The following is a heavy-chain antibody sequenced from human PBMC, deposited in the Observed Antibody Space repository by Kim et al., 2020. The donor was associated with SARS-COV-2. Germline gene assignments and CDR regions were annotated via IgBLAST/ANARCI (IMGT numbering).Heavy chain of an antibody. V-gene: IGHV1-2*02. J-gene: IGHJ6*03. CDR3: ARDTLGFRANYYMDV. CDR1: GYTFTGYY. Sequence: ASVKVSCKASGYTFTGYYMHWVRQAPGQGLEWMGWINPNSGGTNYAQKFQGRVTMTRDTSISTAYMELSRLRSDDTAVYYCARDTLGFRANYYMDVWGKGTTVTVSS. D-gene: IGHD3-10*01. CDR2: INPNSGGT.